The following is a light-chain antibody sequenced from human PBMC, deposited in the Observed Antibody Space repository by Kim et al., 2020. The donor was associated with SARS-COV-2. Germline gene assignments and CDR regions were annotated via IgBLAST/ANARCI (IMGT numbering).Light chain of an antibody. CDR2: QDN. V-gene: IGLV3-1*01. CDR3: QAWDSSTHNYV. CDR1: KLGDKY. Sequence: SYELTQPPSVSVSPGQTASITCSGYKLGDKYVSWYQQKPGQSPVVVIYQDNQRPSGIPERFSGSDSGNKATLTISGTQAMDEADYYCQAWDSSTHNYVFGAGTKVTV. J-gene: IGLJ1*01.